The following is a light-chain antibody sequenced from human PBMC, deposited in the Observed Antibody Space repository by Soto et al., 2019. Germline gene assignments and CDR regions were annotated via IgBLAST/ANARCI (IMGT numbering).Light chain of an antibody. J-gene: IGKJ1*01. V-gene: IGKV1-5*01. Sequence: DIQMTQSPSTLSASVGDRVTITCRASQSTGSWLAWYQQKPGKAPKLLIYDASSLESGVPSRFSGSGYGTEFTLTISSLQPDDFATYYCQQYTSDSGTFGQGTKVDIK. CDR3: QQYTSDSGT. CDR1: QSTGSW. CDR2: DAS.